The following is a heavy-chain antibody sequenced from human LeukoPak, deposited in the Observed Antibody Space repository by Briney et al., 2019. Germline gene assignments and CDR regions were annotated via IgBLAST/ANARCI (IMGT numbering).Heavy chain of an antibody. CDR1: GFTFSSYG. V-gene: IGHV3-33*01. Sequence: GRSLRLSCAAPGFTFSSYGMHWVRQAPGKGLEWVAVIWYDGSNKYYADSVKGRFTISRDNSKNTLYLQMNSLRAEDTAVYYCARDGVRRFGELNAFDIWGQGTMVTVSS. CDR3: ARDGVRRFGELNAFDI. CDR2: IWYDGSNK. D-gene: IGHD3-10*01. J-gene: IGHJ3*02.